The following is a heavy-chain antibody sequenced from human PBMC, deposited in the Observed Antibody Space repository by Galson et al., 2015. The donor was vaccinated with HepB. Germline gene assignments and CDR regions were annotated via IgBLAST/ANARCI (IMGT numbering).Heavy chain of an antibody. D-gene: IGHD3-16*01. CDR1: GFTFSSNW. V-gene: IGHV3-7*03. CDR3: AAGVGDMNY. Sequence: SLRLSCAASGFTFSSNWMSWVRQAPGKGLEWVANIKQDGSDKYYVDSVKGRFIISRDNAKSSLYLQMNSLRAEDTAVYYCAAGVGDMNYWGRGTLVTVSS. CDR2: IKQDGSDK. J-gene: IGHJ4*02.